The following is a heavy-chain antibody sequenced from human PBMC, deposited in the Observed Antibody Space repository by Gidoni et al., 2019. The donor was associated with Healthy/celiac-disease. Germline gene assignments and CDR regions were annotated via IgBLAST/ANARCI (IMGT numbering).Heavy chain of an antibody. CDR3: ARGAQYYYDSSGYSSPPPGDY. Sequence: QVQLVQSGAEVKKPGASVKVSCKASGYTFTGYYMHWVRQGPGQGLEWMGWINPNSGGTNYAQKFQGWVTMTRDTSISTAYMELSRLRSDDTAVYYCARGAQYYYDSSGYSSPPPGDYWGQGTLVTVSS. J-gene: IGHJ4*02. CDR2: INPNSGGT. D-gene: IGHD3-22*01. V-gene: IGHV1-2*04. CDR1: GYTFTGYY.